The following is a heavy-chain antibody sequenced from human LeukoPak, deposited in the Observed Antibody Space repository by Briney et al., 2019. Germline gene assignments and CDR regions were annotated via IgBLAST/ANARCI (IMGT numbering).Heavy chain of an antibody. Sequence: ASVKVSCKASGFTFTNYNMHWVRQAPGQGLEWMGIINPSGGSTNYAQNFQARVTMTRDTSTSTVYMELSSMRSEDTAVYYCARVRDGYNDAYDIWGQGTMVTVPS. CDR3: ARVRDGYNDAYDI. J-gene: IGHJ3*02. CDR1: GFTFTNYN. V-gene: IGHV1-46*01. CDR2: INPSGGST. D-gene: IGHD5-24*01.